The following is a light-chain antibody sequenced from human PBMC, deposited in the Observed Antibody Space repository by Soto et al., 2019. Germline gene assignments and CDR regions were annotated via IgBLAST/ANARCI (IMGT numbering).Light chain of an antibody. CDR1: RNDIGTYNL. CDR3: CSYTDGSSLL. CDR2: EGN. Sequence: QSALTQPASVSESPGQSISISWGGGRNDIGTYNLVSWYQQHPGKAPKLIIYEGNKRPSGVSNRFSGSRSGNTASLTISGLQAEDEADYYCCSYTDGSSLLFGGGTQLTVL. J-gene: IGLJ3*02. V-gene: IGLV2-23*01.